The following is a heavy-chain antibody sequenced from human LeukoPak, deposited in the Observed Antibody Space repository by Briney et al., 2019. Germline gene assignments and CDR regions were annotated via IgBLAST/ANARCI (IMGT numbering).Heavy chain of an antibody. Sequence: ASVKVSCKTSGYSFTRYYIHRVRQAPGQGLEWMGWINPSSGGTEYAQKFQGRVTMTGDTSISTAYMELSRLRSDDTAVYYCARDRGSSWYVDYWGQGTLVTVSS. D-gene: IGHD6-13*01. V-gene: IGHV1-2*02. CDR1: GYSFTRYY. J-gene: IGHJ4*02. CDR3: ARDRGSSWYVDY. CDR2: INPSSGGT.